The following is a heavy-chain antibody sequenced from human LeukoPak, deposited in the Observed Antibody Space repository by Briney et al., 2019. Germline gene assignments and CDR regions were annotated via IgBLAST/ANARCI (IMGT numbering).Heavy chain of an antibody. CDR2: ISGNGDTT. D-gene: IGHD3-22*01. CDR3: AKRDHFESSGVAPLYDN. CDR1: GFTFSDYA. V-gene: IGHV3-23*01. J-gene: IGHJ4*02. Sequence: GGSLRLSCAASGFTFSDYAMSWVRQAPGKGLNWVTGISGNGDTTYYADSVKGRFTISRDNSNNILYLQMNSLGDEDSAIYYCAKRDHFESSGVAPLYDNWGQGTLGTVSS.